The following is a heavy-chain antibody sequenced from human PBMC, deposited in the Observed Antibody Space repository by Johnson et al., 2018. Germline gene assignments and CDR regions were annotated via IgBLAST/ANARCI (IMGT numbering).Heavy chain of an antibody. Sequence: VQLVESGGGLVQPGGSLRLSCAASGFTFSSYSMNWVRQAPGKGLESVSVIYSGGSTYYADSVKGRFTISRDNSKNTLYLQMNSLRAEDTAVYYCAGGSLNYYDRSAEYFQHWGQGTLGTVSS. J-gene: IGHJ1*01. CDR3: AGGSLNYYDRSAEYFQH. CDR1: GFTFSSYS. CDR2: IYSGGST. D-gene: IGHD3-22*01. V-gene: IGHV3-66*01.